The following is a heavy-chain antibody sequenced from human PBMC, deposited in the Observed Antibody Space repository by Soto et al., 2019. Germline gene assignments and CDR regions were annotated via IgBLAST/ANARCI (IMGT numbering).Heavy chain of an antibody. Sequence: SETLSLTCTVSGGSISSSRYYWGWIRQPPGKGLEWIGSIYYSGIPYYNPSLKSRVTISVDTSKNQFSLKLSSVTAADTAVYYCASAGFGELSNGMDVWAQGTTVTVS. V-gene: IGHV4-39*01. CDR2: IYYSGIP. D-gene: IGHD3-10*01. CDR1: GGSISSSRYY. CDR3: ASAGFGELSNGMDV. J-gene: IGHJ6*02.